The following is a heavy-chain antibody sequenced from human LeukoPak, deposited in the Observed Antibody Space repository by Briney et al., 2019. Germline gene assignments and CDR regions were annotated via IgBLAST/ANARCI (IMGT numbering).Heavy chain of an antibody. CDR1: GFTFSSYG. CDR2: ISYDGSNK. D-gene: IGHD6-19*01. V-gene: IGHV3-30*18. CDR3: AKDRPLFLYSSGWYPLDY. J-gene: IGHJ4*02. Sequence: GRSLRLSCAASGFTFSSYGMYWVRQAPGKGLEWVAVISYDGSNKYYADSVKGRFTISRDNSKNTLYLQMNSLRAEDTAVYYCAKDRPLFLYSSGWYPLDYWGQGTLVTVSS.